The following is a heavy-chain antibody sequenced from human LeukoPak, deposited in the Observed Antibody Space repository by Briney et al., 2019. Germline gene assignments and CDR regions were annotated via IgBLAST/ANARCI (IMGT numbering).Heavy chain of an antibody. CDR3: ARVNTWTRPFDY. V-gene: IGHV4-59*12. Sequence: SETLSLTCTVSGGSISGYYWIWIRQPPGKGLEWIGYIYYSGSTNYNPSVQSRVTISVDTSKNQFSLKLNSVTAADTAVYYCARVNTWTRPFDYWGQGTLVTVSS. J-gene: IGHJ4*02. CDR1: GGSISGYY. CDR2: IYYSGST. D-gene: IGHD2/OR15-2a*01.